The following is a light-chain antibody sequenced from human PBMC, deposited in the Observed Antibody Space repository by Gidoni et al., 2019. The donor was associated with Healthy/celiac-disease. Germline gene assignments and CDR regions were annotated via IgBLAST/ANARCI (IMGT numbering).Light chain of an antibody. J-gene: IGKJ4*01. V-gene: IGKV1-39*01. CDR3: QQSYSTPRT. CDR1: QSISSY. CDR2: AAS. Sequence: DIQMTQSPSSLSASVGDRVTITCRASQSISSYLNWYQQKPGTAPKLLIYAASSLQSGVPSRFSGSGSGTDFTLTISSLQPEDFATYYCQQSYSTPRTFGGXTKVEIK.